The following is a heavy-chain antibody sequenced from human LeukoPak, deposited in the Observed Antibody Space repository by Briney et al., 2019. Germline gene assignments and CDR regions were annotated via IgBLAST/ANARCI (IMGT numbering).Heavy chain of an antibody. CDR1: GYTFTGYY. V-gene: IGHV1-2*02. CDR3: ALHYDFWSGYLYYFDY. Sequence: ASVKVSCKASGYTFTGYYMHWVRQAPGQGLEWMGWINPNNGGTNYAQKFLGSVTMTRDTSISTAYMELSRLRSDDTAIYYCALHYDFWSGYLYYFDYWGQGTLVTVSS. J-gene: IGHJ4*02. CDR2: INPNNGGT. D-gene: IGHD3-3*01.